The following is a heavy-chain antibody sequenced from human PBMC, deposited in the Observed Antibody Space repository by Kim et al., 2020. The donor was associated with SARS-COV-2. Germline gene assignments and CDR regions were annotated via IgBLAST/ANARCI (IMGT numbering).Heavy chain of an antibody. CDR2: INHSGST. V-gene: IGHV4-34*01. Sequence: SETLSLTCAVYGGSFSGYYWSWIRQPPGKGLEWIGEINHSGSTNYNPSLKSRVTISVDTSKNQFSLKLSSVTAADTAVYYCARAVVAATRRYFQHWGQGTLVTVSS. CDR1: GGSFSGYY. CDR3: ARAVVAATRRYFQH. J-gene: IGHJ1*01. D-gene: IGHD2-15*01.